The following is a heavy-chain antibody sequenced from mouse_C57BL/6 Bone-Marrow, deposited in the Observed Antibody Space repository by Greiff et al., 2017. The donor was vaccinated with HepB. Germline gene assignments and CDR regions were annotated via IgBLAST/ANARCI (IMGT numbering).Heavy chain of an antibody. CDR1: GYTFTDHT. CDR3: ARPDYYGSSYRWFAY. J-gene: IGHJ3*01. V-gene: IGHV1-78*01. D-gene: IGHD1-1*01. Sequence: VQLQQSDAELVKPGASVKISCKVSGYTFTDHTIHWMKQRPEQGLEWIGYIYPRDGSTKYNEKFKGKATLTADKSSSTAYMQINSLTSEDAAVYFCARPDYYGSSYRWFAYWGQGTLVTVSA. CDR2: IYPRDGST.